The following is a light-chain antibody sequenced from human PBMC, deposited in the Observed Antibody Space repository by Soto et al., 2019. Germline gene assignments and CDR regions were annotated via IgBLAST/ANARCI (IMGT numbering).Light chain of an antibody. CDR2: RIS. CDR3: MQATQCPRT. CDR1: QSLLHSDGNTY. Sequence: DIVMTQTPLSSPVTLGQPASISCRSSQSLLHSDGNTYLSWLQQRPGQPPRLLIYRISNRSSGVPDRFSGSGAGTEFTLKISRVEAEDVGVYYCMQATQCPRTFGQGTKVEIK. J-gene: IGKJ1*01. V-gene: IGKV2-24*01.